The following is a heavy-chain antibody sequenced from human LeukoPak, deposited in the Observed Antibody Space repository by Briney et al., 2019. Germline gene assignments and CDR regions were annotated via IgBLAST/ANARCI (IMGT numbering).Heavy chain of an antibody. D-gene: IGHD2-15*01. J-gene: IGHJ3*02. Sequence: KPGGSLRLSCVASGFTFGGYTINWVRLAPGKGLEWVSSISSSLNMYFAESVKGRLTISRDSARNSVSLQLNSLRVEDTAVYYCARDAGIVAFDIWGQGTVVTVSS. V-gene: IGHV3-21*01. CDR2: ISSSLNM. CDR3: ARDAGIVAFDI. CDR1: GFTFGGYT.